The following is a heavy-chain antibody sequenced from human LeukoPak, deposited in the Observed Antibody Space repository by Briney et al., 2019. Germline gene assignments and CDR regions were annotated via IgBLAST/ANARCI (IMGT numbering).Heavy chain of an antibody. J-gene: IGHJ4*02. Sequence: AETLSLTCAVSGGSITTYYWTWIGQPPGQALEWIVYIYYTGNTNYNPSLESRVTMSIDTSKNEFSLKIYSVNAADTAVYFCASGSVVTALDQWGQGTLVTVSS. CDR1: GGSITTYY. V-gene: IGHV4-59*01. D-gene: IGHD2-21*02. CDR2: IYYTGNT. CDR3: ASGSVVTALDQ.